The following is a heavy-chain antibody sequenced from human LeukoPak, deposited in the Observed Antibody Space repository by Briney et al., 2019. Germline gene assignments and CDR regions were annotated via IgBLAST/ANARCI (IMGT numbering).Heavy chain of an antibody. D-gene: IGHD5-24*01. J-gene: IGHJ4*02. V-gene: IGHV3-48*04. CDR2: ISSSGSTI. CDR3: ARDGDGYNSAIRY. CDR1: GFTFSSYS. Sequence: GGSLRLSCAASGFTFSSYSMNWVRQAPGKGLEWVSYISSSGSTIYYADSVKGRFTISRDNAKNSLYLQMNSLRAEDTAVYYCARDGDGYNSAIRYWGQGTLVTVSS.